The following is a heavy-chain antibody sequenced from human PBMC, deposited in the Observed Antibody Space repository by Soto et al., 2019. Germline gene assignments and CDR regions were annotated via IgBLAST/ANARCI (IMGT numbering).Heavy chain of an antibody. D-gene: IGHD3-22*01. CDR2: FSGSGATT. CDR1: GLTFSRYA. CDR3: AKAGGSYSRGYALDY. J-gene: IGHJ4*02. Sequence: EVQLLESGGGLAQPGGSLRLSCAASGLTFSRYAMSWVRQAPGKGLEWVSGFSGSGATTEYADSVKGRFTISRDNSKNTLYLQVNSLRAEDTAVYYCAKAGGSYSRGYALDYWGQGTLVTVSS. V-gene: IGHV3-23*01.